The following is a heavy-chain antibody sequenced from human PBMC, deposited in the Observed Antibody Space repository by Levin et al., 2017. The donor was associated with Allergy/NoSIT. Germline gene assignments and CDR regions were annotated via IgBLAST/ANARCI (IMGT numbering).Heavy chain of an antibody. V-gene: IGHV3-48*03. D-gene: IGHD2-15*01. CDR1: GFTFSTSE. Sequence: GGSLRLSCAASGFTFSTSEMSWVRQAPGKGLEWVSFISSSGGTIHYADSVEGRFTISRDNAKNSLYLQMNSLRAEDTALYYCARKVGYCGGGSGGAFDIWGQGTMVTVSS. CDR2: ISSSGGTI. J-gene: IGHJ3*02. CDR3: ARKVGYCGGGSGGAFDI.